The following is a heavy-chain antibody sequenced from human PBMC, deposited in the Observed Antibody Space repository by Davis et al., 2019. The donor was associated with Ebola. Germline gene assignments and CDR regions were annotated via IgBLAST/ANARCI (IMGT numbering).Heavy chain of an antibody. J-gene: IGHJ4*02. D-gene: IGHD6-13*01. CDR2: IYSGGST. CDR3: ARTADFDY. CDR1: GFTVSSNY. V-gene: IGHV3-53*01. Sequence: GGSLRLSCAASGFTVSSNYMSWVRQAPGKGLEWVSVIYSGGSTYYADSVKGRFTISRDNAKNSLYLQMTSLRAEDTAVYYCARTADFDYWGQGTLVTVSS.